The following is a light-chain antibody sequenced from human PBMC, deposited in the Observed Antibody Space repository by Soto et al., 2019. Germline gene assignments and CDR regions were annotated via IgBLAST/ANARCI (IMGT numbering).Light chain of an antibody. Sequence: EIVMTQSLATLSVSPGERANLSCRASQSVSSNLAWYQQKPGQAPRLLIYGASTRATGIPARFSGSGSGTEFTLTISSLQSEDFAVYYCQHYNNWPRTFGQGTKVEIK. CDR1: QSVSSN. V-gene: IGKV3-15*01. J-gene: IGKJ1*01. CDR3: QHYNNWPRT. CDR2: GAS.